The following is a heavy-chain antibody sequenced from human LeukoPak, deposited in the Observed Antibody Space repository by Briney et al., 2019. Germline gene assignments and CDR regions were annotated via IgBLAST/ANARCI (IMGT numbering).Heavy chain of an antibody. Sequence: ASVKVSCKASGYTFTGYYMHWVRQATGQGLEWMGWMNPNSGNTGYAQKFQGRVTMTRNTSISTAYMGLSSLRSEDTAVYYCARGYYDFWSGYYSGYYYGMDVWGQGTTVTVSS. V-gene: IGHV1-8*02. J-gene: IGHJ6*02. CDR1: GYTFTGYY. CDR3: ARGYYDFWSGYYSGYYYGMDV. CDR2: MNPNSGNT. D-gene: IGHD3-3*01.